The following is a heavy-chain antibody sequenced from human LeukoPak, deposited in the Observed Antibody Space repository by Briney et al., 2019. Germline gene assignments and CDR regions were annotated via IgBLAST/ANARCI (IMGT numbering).Heavy chain of an antibody. CDR1: GGTFSSYA. V-gene: IGHV1-69*13. D-gene: IGHD3-10*01. CDR2: IIPIFGTA. CDR3: ARDHPLWFGELFPRYNWFDP. Sequence: SVKVSCKASGGTFSSYAISWVRQAPGHGLEWMGGIIPIFGTANYAQRFQGRVTITADESTGTAYMELSSLRSEDTAVYYCARDHPLWFGELFPRYNWFDPWGQGTLVTVSS. J-gene: IGHJ5*02.